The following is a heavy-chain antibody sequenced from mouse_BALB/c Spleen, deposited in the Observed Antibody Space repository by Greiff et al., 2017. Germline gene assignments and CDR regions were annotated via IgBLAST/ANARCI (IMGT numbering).Heavy chain of an antibody. CDR3: ARGAWGNPYAMDY. CDR2: ISYSGST. V-gene: IGHV3-2*02. CDR1: GYSITSDYA. D-gene: IGHD2-1*01. Sequence: EVKLVESGPGLVKPSQSLSLTCTVTGYSITSDYAWNWIRQFPGNKLEWMGYISYSGSTSYNPSLKSRISITRDTSKNQFFLQLNSVTTEDTATYYCARGAWGNPYAMDYWGQGTSVTVSS. J-gene: IGHJ4*01.